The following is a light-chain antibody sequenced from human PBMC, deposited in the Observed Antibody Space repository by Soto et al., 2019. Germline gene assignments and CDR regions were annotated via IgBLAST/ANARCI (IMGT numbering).Light chain of an antibody. J-gene: IGLJ2*01. Sequence: QSVLTQSPSVSAAPGQKVTIFCAGSRSNIGNDYVSWYQLVPGRAPKLLIYGNNKRPSGIPDRFSGSKSGTSATLGITGLQTGDEADYYCATWDSSLSEVVFGGGTKLTVL. CDR3: ATWDSSLSEVV. CDR2: GNN. CDR1: RSNIGNDY. V-gene: IGLV1-51*01.